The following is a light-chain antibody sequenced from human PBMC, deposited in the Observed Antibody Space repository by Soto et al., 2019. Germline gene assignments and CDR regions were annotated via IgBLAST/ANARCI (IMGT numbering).Light chain of an antibody. Sequence: QSALTQPASVSGSPGQSITISCTGTSSDVGSYNLVSWYQQHPGKAPKFMIYEGSKRPSGVSNRFSGSKSGNTASLTISGIQAEDEADYYCCSYAGSSTLVFGGGTKLTVL. CDR3: CSYAGSSTLV. CDR1: SSDVGSYNL. CDR2: EGS. J-gene: IGLJ3*02. V-gene: IGLV2-23*01.